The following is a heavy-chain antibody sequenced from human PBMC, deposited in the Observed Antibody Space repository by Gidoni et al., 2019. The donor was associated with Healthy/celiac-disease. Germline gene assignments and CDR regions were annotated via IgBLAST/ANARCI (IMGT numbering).Heavy chain of an antibody. CDR2: ISGSGGST. Sequence: EVQLLESGGGLVQPGGSLRLSCAASGFTFSSYAMSWVRQAPGKGLEWVSAISGSGGSTYYADSVKGRFTISRDNSKNTLYLQMNSLRAEDTAVYYCAKDSRLYYYGSGVGGPFDYWGQGTLVTVSS. J-gene: IGHJ4*02. CDR1: GFTFSSYA. CDR3: AKDSRLYYYGSGVGGPFDY. V-gene: IGHV3-23*01. D-gene: IGHD3-10*01.